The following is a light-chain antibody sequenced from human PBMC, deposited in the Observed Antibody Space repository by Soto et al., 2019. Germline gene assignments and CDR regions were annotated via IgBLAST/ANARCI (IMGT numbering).Light chain of an antibody. Sequence: DIQMTQSPSSLSASVGDTVTITCRASQGISFYLAWYQQKPGKVPKLLIYDASILLSGVPSRFRGSRSGTDFALTISSLQPEDAATYYCQKYNSAFRTFGQGTKLEIK. CDR1: QGISFY. V-gene: IGKV1-27*01. J-gene: IGKJ2*01. CDR3: QKYNSAFRT. CDR2: DAS.